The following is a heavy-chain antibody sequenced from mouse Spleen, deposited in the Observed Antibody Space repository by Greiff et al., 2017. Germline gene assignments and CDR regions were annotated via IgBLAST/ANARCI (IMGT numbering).Heavy chain of an antibody. CDR2: ISSGSSTI. Sequence: EVHLVESGGGLVQPGGSRKLSCAASGFTFSSFGMHWVRQAPEKGLEWVAYISSGSSTIYYADTVKGRFTISRDNPKNTLFLQMTSLRSEDTAMYYCARSSTMITTSYYYAMDYWGQGTSVTVSS. J-gene: IGHJ4*01. D-gene: IGHD2-4*01. CDR1: GFTFSSFG. CDR3: ARSSTMITTSYYYAMDY. V-gene: IGHV5-17*02.